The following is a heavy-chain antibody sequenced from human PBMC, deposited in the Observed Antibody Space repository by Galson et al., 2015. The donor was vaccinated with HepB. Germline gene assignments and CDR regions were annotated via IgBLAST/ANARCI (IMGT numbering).Heavy chain of an antibody. CDR1: GFTFSSYS. V-gene: IGHV3-21*01. CDR2: ISSSSSYI. D-gene: IGHD6-13*01. J-gene: IGHJ6*02. Sequence: SLRLSCAASGFTFSSYSMNWVRQAPGKGLEWVSSISSSSSYIYSADSVKGRFTISRDNAKNSLYLQMNSLRAEDTAVYYCARELAAGIAAAGTKGGYGMDVWGQGTTVTVSS. CDR3: ARELAAGIAAAGTKGGYGMDV.